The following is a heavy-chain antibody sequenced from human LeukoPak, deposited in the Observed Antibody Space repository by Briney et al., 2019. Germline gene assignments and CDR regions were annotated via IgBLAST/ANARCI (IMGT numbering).Heavy chain of an antibody. Sequence: SETLSLTCAVYGGSFSGYYWSWIRQPPGKGLEWIGEINHSGSTNYNPSLKSRVTISVDTSKNQFSLKLSSVTAADTAVYYCARARATVTRGPFDYWGQGTLVTVSS. CDR1: GGSFSGYY. D-gene: IGHD4-17*01. CDR2: INHSGST. V-gene: IGHV4-34*01. J-gene: IGHJ4*02. CDR3: ARARATVTRGPFDY.